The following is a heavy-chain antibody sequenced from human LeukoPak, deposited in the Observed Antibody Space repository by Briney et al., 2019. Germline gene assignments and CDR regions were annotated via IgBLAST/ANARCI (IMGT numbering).Heavy chain of an antibody. V-gene: IGHV3-33*01. CDR2: IWYDGSNK. CDR3: ARVGSLSPFNY. CDR1: G. D-gene: IGHD6-6*01. Sequence: GMXXXRQAPGKGLEWVAVIWYDGSNKYYADSVKGRFTISRDNSKNTLYLQMNSLRAEDTAVYYCARVGSLSPFNYWGQGTLVTVSS. J-gene: IGHJ4*02.